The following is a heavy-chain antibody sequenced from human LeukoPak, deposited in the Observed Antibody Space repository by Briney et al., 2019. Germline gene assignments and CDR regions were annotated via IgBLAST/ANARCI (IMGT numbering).Heavy chain of an antibody. CDR1: GYTFTSYD. Sequence: ASVKVSCKASGYTFTSYDINWVRQATGQGLEWMGWMNPNSGNTDYAQKFQGRVTMTRNTSINTAYMELSSLRSEDTAVYYCARDVTGDYSNAWDWQSYYFDYWGHGTLVTVSS. CDR3: ARDVTGDYSNAWDWQSYYFDY. V-gene: IGHV1-8*01. CDR2: MNPNSGNT. D-gene: IGHD6-19*01. J-gene: IGHJ4*01.